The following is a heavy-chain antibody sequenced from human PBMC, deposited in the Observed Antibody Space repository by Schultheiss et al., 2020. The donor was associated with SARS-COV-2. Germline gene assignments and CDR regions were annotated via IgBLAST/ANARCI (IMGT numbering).Heavy chain of an antibody. CDR2: IKQDGSEK. J-gene: IGHJ4*02. CDR1: GFTFSVYW. Sequence: GGSLRLSCAASGFTFSVYWMSWVRQAPGKGLEWVANIKQDGSEKYYLDSVKGRFTISRDNAKNSLSLQMNSLRAEDTAVYYCARDTSGWYATPELDQWGQGTLVTVSS. D-gene: IGHD6-19*01. CDR3: ARDTSGWYATPELDQ. V-gene: IGHV3-7*01.